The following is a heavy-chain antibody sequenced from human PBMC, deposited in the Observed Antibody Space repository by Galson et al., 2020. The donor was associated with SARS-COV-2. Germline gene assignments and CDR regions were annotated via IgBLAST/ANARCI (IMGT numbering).Heavy chain of an antibody. CDR2: INAGSDDT. J-gene: IGHJ4*02. CDR3: ARDRHIGWLDY. Sequence: ASVKVSCKTSGYSLTDYAMHWVRRDPGQRLEWMGCINAGSDDTKYSQKFQGRLTITRDTSATTYYMELNSLSSEDTAVYYCARDRHIGWLDYWGQGTRVTVSS. CDR1: GYSLTDYA. V-gene: IGHV1-3*01. D-gene: IGHD6-19*01.